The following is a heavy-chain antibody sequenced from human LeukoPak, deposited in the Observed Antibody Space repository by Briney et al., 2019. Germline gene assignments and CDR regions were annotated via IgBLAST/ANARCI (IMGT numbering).Heavy chain of an antibody. CDR1: GFTFSSYE. J-gene: IGHJ6*03. Sequence: PGGSLRLSCAASGFTFSSYEMNWVRQAPGKGLVWVSRINSDGSSTSYADSVKGRFTISRDNAKNTLYLQMNSLRAEDTAVYYCARGPRITMVRGLTPYYYYMDVWGKGTTVTVSS. V-gene: IGHV3-74*01. CDR2: INSDGSST. CDR3: ARGPRITMVRGLTPYYYYMDV. D-gene: IGHD3-10*01.